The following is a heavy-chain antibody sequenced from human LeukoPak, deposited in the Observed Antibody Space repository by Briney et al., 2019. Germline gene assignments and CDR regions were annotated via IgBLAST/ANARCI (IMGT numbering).Heavy chain of an antibody. CDR3: ARANTIFGVVIILDHYYMDV. J-gene: IGHJ6*03. CDR1: GGSISSGDYY. Sequence: SQTLSLTCTVSGGSISSGDYYWSWIRQPPGKGLEWIGYIYYSGSTYYNPSLKSRVTISVDTSRNQFSLKLSSVTAADTAVYYCARANTIFGVVIILDHYYMDVWGKGTTVTVSS. D-gene: IGHD3-3*01. V-gene: IGHV4-30-4*08. CDR2: IYYSGST.